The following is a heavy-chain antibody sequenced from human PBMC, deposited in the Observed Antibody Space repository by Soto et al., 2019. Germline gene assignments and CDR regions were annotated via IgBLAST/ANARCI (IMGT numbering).Heavy chain of an antibody. CDR3: AKDIRVFGVVTSGMDV. Sequence: LRLSCAASGFTFDDYTMHWVRQAPGKGLEWVSLISWDGGSTYYADSVKGRFTISRDNSKNSLYLQMNSLRTEDTALYYCAKDIRVFGVVTSGMDVWGQGTTVTVSS. D-gene: IGHD3-3*01. CDR2: ISWDGGST. V-gene: IGHV3-43*01. J-gene: IGHJ6*02. CDR1: GFTFDDYT.